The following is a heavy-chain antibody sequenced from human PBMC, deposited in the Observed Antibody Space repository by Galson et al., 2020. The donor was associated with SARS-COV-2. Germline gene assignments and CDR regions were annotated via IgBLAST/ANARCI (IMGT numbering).Heavy chain of an antibody. CDR3: ARYYYDRSYYALDV. V-gene: IGHV4-31*03. Sequence: ETSETLSLTCTVSGGSISSGGYHWSWIRQHPGKGLEWIGYSYNSGSTYYNPSVKSRVTISEDTSKNQFSLKLSSVTAADTAVFYCARYYYDRSYYALDVWGQGITVTVSS. D-gene: IGHD3-22*01. CDR2: SYNSGST. J-gene: IGHJ6*02. CDR1: GGSISSGGYH.